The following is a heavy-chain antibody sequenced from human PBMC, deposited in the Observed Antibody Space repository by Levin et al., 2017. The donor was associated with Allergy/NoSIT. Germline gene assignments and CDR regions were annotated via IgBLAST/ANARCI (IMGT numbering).Heavy chain of an antibody. J-gene: IGHJ6*03. D-gene: IGHD3-16*01. CDR1: GFPFSSYW. Sequence: QSGGSLRLSCAASGFPFSSYWVHWVRQAPGKGLVWVSRINSDGSTTNYADSVKGRFTISRDNAKNTLYLQMNSLRAEDTAVYFCARYLGSPNYYYFYMDVWGKGTTVTVSS. CDR3: ARYLGSPNYYYFYMDV. CDR2: INSDGSTT. V-gene: IGHV3-74*01.